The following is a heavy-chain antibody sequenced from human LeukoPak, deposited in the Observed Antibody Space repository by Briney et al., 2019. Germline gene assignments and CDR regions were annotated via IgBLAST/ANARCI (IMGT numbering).Heavy chain of an antibody. D-gene: IGHD3-10*01. CDR1: GFTFSNYA. J-gene: IGHJ4*02. Sequence: PGGSLRLSCAASGFTFSNYAMTWVRQAPGKGLELVSVISASGRNTDYADSVKGRFTISRDNSENTLSLLMNSLRLEDTAVYYCAVGLRGVMSEYWGQGSLVTVSS. V-gene: IGHV3-23*01. CDR2: ISASGRNT. CDR3: AVGLRGVMSEY.